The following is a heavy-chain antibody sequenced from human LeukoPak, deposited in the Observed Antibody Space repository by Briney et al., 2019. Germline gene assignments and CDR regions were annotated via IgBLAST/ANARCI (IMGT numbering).Heavy chain of an antibody. Sequence: GGSLRLSCAASGFTFDDYAMHWVRQAPGKGLEWVSGISWNSGSIGYADSVKGRFTVSRDNAKNSLYLQMNSLRAEDTALYYCAKAPLPSLLRFATSVYYFDYWGQGTLVTVSS. CDR2: ISWNSGSI. J-gene: IGHJ4*02. V-gene: IGHV3-9*01. CDR3: AKAPLPSLLRFATSVYYFDY. D-gene: IGHD3-3*01. CDR1: GFTFDDYA.